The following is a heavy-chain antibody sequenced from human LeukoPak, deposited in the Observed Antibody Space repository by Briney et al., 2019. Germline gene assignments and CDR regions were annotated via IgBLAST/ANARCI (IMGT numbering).Heavy chain of an antibody. CDR3: ARDSQGLRC. J-gene: IGHJ4*02. CDR2: IYHSGST. Sequence: SETLSLTCAVSGYSIGSDYYWGWIRQPPGKGLEWIGSIYHSGSTYYNPSLKSRVTISIDTSRNQFSLKLSSVTAADTAVYYCARDSQGLRCWGQGTLVTVSS. CDR1: GYSIGSDYY. V-gene: IGHV4-38-2*02. D-gene: IGHD2-15*01.